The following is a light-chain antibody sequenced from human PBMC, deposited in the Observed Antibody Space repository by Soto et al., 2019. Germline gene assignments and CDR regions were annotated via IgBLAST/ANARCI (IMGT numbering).Light chain of an antibody. J-gene: IGKJ2*01. CDR3: QHYGSATYT. CDR1: QTVTSSY. Sequence: EIVLTQSPGTLSLSPGERATLSCRASQTVTSSYLAWYQRRPGQAPRLLFYGASKRATGAPGRFSGSGSGTDFSLTISRLDPEDFAVYYCQHYGSATYTFGQGTKLEI. CDR2: GAS. V-gene: IGKV3-20*01.